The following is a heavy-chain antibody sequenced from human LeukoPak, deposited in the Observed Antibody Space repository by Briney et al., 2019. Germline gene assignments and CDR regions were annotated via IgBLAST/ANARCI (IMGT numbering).Heavy chain of an antibody. CDR3: ARSGYVAAAGTYFDY. J-gene: IGHJ4*02. D-gene: IGHD6-13*01. CDR1: GYSFMSYW. Sequence: GESLQISCKGSGYSFMSYWIGWVRRLPGKGLEWWGMIYAGDSSTRYSPSFQGQVTMSADESINTAYLQWSSLKASDTAMYYCARSGYVAAAGTYFDYWGQGTLVTVSS. CDR2: IYAGDSST. V-gene: IGHV5-51*01.